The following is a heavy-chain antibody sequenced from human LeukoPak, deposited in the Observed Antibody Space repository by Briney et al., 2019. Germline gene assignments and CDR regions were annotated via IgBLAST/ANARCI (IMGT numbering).Heavy chain of an antibody. CDR2: IYYSGST. CDR1: GGSISSSSYY. J-gene: IGHJ4*02. V-gene: IGHV4-39*01. Sequence: PSETLSLTCTVSGGSISSSSYYWGWIRQPPGKGLEWIGGIYYSGSTYYNPSLKSRVTISVDTSKNQFSLKLSSVTAADTAVYYCARLSIAVIWGQGTLVTVSS. D-gene: IGHD6-19*01. CDR3: ARLSIAVI.